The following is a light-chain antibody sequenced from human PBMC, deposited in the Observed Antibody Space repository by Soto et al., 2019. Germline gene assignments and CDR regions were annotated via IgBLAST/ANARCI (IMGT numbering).Light chain of an antibody. CDR2: GAS. CDR3: QPYGSSPWT. J-gene: IGKJ1*01. Sequence: EIVLTQSPGTLSLSPGERATLSCRASQSVSSSYLAWYQQKPGQAPRLLIYGASSRATGIPDRFSGSGSGTDFTLTISRLEPEDFAVYYCQPYGSSPWTFGQGSQVEI. CDR1: QSVSSSY. V-gene: IGKV3-20*01.